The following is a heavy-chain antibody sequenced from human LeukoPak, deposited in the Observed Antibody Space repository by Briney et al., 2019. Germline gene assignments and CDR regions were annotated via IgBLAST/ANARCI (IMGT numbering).Heavy chain of an antibody. J-gene: IGHJ4*02. CDR2: IRGSGGST. CDR3: AKDVVAAPSRFDY. V-gene: IGHV3-23*01. D-gene: IGHD1-26*01. Sequence: GGSMRLSCAGSGFSFIDYSMNWVRQAPGEGLEWVSGIRGSGGSTYYADSVKGRFTISRDNSKNTMYLQMNSLRAEDTAVYYCAKDVVAAPSRFDYWGQGTLVTVSS. CDR1: GFSFIDYS.